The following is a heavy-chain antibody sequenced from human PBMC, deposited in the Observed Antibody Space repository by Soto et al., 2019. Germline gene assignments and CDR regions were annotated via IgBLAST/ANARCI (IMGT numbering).Heavy chain of an antibody. Sequence: WVHQAPGKGLEWIGSIYYSGSTYYNPSLKSRVTISVDTSKNQFSLKLSSVTAEDTAVYYCARHLIGYDTNNWFDPWGQGALVTISS. J-gene: IGHJ5*02. CDR3: ARHLIGYDTNNWFDP. V-gene: IGHV4-39*01. CDR2: IYYSGST. D-gene: IGHD5-12*01.